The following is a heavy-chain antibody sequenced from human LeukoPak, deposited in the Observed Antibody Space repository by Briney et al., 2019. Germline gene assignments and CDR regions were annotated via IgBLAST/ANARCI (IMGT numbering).Heavy chain of an antibody. CDR3: ARGLKYYYDSSGPKGRWFDP. Sequence: PSETLSLTCTISGGSISSSSYYWGWIRQPPGKGLEWIGSIYYSGSTYYNPSLKSRVTISVDTSKNQFSLKLSSVTAADTAVYYCARGLKYYYDSSGPKGRWFDPWGQGTLVTVSS. V-gene: IGHV4-39*01. J-gene: IGHJ5*02. D-gene: IGHD3-22*01. CDR1: GGSISSSSYY. CDR2: IYYSGST.